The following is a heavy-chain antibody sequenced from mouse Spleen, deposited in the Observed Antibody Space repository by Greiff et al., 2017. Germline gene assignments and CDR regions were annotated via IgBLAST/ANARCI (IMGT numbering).Heavy chain of an antibody. CDR3: AREGNGNYGDY. CDR1: GYTFTSYG. J-gene: IGHJ2*01. D-gene: IGHD2-1*01. Sequence: VQLQQSGAELARPGASVKLSCKASGYTFTSYGISWVKQRTGQGLEWIGEIYPRSGNTYYNEKFKGKATLTADKSSSTAYMELRSLTSEDSAVYFCAREGNGNYGDYWGQGTTLTVSS. V-gene: IGHV1-81*01. CDR2: IYPRSGNT.